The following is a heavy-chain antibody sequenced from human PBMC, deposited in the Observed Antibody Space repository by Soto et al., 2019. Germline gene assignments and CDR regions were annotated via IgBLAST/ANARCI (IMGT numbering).Heavy chain of an antibody. CDR2: IYSSGST. V-gene: IGHV4-39*01. CDR1: GGSISSRSYC. D-gene: IGHD2-2*01. CDR3: ARTYVTDVVVVPASKDYMDV. Sequence: SETLYITCTVSGGSISSRSYCWGWIRQSPSMGLDWLGIIYSSGSTYYSPSLKSRVTISVDASKNLFSLKLSSVTAADTAVYYCARTYVTDVVVVPASKDYMDVWGKGTTVTVSS. J-gene: IGHJ6*03.